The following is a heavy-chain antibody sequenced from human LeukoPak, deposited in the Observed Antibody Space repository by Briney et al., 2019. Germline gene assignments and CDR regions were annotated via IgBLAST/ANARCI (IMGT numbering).Heavy chain of an antibody. D-gene: IGHD3/OR15-3a*01. V-gene: IGHV6-1*01. CDR3: ARVVAGLGYFDY. Sequence: SQTLSLTCAISGDSVSSSSAAWSWIRQSPSRGLEWLGRTYYRSKWYNDYALSVKGRMTINPDASKNQFSLQLNSVTPEDTAVYYCARVVAGLGYFDYWGQGTLVTVS. CDR2: TYYRSKWYN. CDR1: GDSVSSSSAA. J-gene: IGHJ4*02.